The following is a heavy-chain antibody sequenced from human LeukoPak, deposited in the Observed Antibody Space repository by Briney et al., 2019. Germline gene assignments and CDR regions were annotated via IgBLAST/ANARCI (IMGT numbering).Heavy chain of an antibody. CDR1: GSSISNSNHY. Sequence: SETLSLTCTVSGSSISNSNHYWGWIRQPPGKGLEWIGEINHSGSTNYNPSLKSRVTISVDTSKNQFSLKLSSVTAADTAVYYCARAYYDSSGPIPYAFDIWGQGTMVTVSS. CDR3: ARAYYDSSGPIPYAFDI. D-gene: IGHD3-22*01. J-gene: IGHJ3*02. CDR2: INHSGST. V-gene: IGHV4-39*07.